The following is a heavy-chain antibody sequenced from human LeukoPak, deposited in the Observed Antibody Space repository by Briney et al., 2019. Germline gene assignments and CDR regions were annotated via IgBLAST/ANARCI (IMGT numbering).Heavy chain of an antibody. V-gene: IGHV1-3*01. CDR3: ARGLWFATLVGYYFDY. CDR2: INAGNGHT. J-gene: IGHJ4*02. Sequence: GASVKVSCKASGFTFTDYALQWVRQAPGQRLEWMGWINAGNGHTRYSRNFQGRVTITRDTSASTVYMELSSLRSEDTAVDYCARGLWFATLVGYYFDYWGQGTLVTVSS. D-gene: IGHD3-10*01. CDR1: GFTFTDYA.